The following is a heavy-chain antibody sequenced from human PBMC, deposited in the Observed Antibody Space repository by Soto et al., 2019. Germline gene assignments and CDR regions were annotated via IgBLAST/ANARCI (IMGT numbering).Heavy chain of an antibody. CDR2: ISTYSGDT. V-gene: IGHV1-18*01. D-gene: IGHD5-12*01. CDR1: GYTFFTYD. J-gene: IGHJ5*02. CDR3: ARHHGPTTSEKWFDP. Sequence: QVHLVQSGVEVKTPGASVKVSCQASGYTFFTYDMSWVRQAPGEGLEWMGWISTYSGDTKYAQKFQGRVTMTTDTSTTTAYLELGSLRSDYTAVYYCARHHGPTTSEKWFDPWGQGTLVTVSS.